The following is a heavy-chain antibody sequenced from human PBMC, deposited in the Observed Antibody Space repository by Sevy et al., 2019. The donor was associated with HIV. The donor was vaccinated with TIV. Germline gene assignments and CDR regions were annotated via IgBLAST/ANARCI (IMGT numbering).Heavy chain of an antibody. V-gene: IGHV3-30-3*01. CDR1: GFTFFAYT. D-gene: IGHD3-3*02. J-gene: IGHJ6*02. Sequence: GGSLRLSCAASGFTFFAYTMHWVRQAPGKGLEWVALISYDINNKYYADSVKGRFTISRDNSKNTLYLQMKSLRPEDTAVYYCARDLASSGNGLDVWCQGTTVTVSS. CDR2: ISYDINNK. CDR3: ARDLASSGNGLDV.